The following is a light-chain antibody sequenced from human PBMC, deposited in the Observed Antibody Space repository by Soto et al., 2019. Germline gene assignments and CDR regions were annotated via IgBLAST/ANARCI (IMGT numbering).Light chain of an antibody. CDR1: QSVYST. Sequence: EIVMTQSPATLSVSPGERATLSCRASQSVYSTLAWYQQKPGQAPRLLIYGASTRATGIPARFSGTGSATEFTLTISSLQSEDSAVYYCQQYNKWPLTFGRGTKVEIK. CDR2: GAS. V-gene: IGKV3-15*01. CDR3: QQYNKWPLT. J-gene: IGKJ4*01.